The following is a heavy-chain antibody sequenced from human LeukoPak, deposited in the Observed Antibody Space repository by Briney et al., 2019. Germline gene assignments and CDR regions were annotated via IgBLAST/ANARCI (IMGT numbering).Heavy chain of an antibody. CDR3: ARAGITMVRGVLNWFDP. CDR2: INPNSGGT. V-gene: IGHV1-2*04. Sequence: ASVKVSCKVSGYTLTELSMHWVRQAPGQGLEWMGWINPNSGGTNYAQKFQGWVTMTRDTSISTAYMELSRLRSDDTAVYYCARAGITMVRGVLNWFDPWGQGTLVTVSS. J-gene: IGHJ5*02. CDR1: GYTLTELS. D-gene: IGHD3-10*01.